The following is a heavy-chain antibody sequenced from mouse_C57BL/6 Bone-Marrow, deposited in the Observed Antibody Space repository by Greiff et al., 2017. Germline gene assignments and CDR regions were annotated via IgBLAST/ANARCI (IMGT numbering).Heavy chain of an antibody. Sequence: DVKLVESGGDLVKPGGSLKLSCAASGFTFSSYGMSWVRQTPDKRLEWVATISSGGSYNYYPDSVKGRFTISRDNAKNTLYLQMSSLKSEDTAMYYYARHDSSGYDWYFDVWGTGTTVTVSS. V-gene: IGHV5-6*02. J-gene: IGHJ1*03. D-gene: IGHD3-2*02. CDR3: ARHDSSGYDWYFDV. CDR2: ISSGGSYN. CDR1: GFTFSSYG.